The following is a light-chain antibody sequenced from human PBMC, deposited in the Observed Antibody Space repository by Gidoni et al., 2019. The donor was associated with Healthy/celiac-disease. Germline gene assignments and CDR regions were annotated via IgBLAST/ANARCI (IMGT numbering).Light chain of an antibody. CDR3: AAWDDSLNGPV. V-gene: IGLV1-44*01. CDR2: SNN. J-gene: IGLJ1*01. Sequence: QSVLTQPPSASGTPGQRVTISCSGSSSNIGSNTVHWYQQLPGPAPNLLIYSNNQRPSGVPDRFSGSKSVSSASLAISGLQSEDEADYYCAAWDDSLNGPVFGTGTKVTVL. CDR1: SSNIGSNT.